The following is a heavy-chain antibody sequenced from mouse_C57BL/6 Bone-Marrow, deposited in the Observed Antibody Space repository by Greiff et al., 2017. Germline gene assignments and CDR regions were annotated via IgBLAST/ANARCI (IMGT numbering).Heavy chain of an antibody. V-gene: IGHV1-55*01. D-gene: IGHD2-5*01. CDR1: GYTFTSYW. J-gene: IGHJ1*03. CDR3: ARPYYSNIWCFDV. Sequence: QVQLQQPGAELVKPGASVKMSCKASGYTFTSYWINWVKQRPGQGLEWIGDIYPGSGSTNYNEKFKSKATLTVATSSSTAYMQLSSLTSEDSAVYYCARPYYSNIWCFDVWGTGTTVTVSS. CDR2: IYPGSGST.